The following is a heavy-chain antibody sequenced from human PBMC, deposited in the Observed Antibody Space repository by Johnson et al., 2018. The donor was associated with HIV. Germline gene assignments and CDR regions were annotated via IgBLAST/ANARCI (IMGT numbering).Heavy chain of an antibody. CDR3: AKDWGERYFDCTYDAFDI. CDR1: GFTVSSNY. J-gene: IGHJ3*02. D-gene: IGHD3-9*01. V-gene: IGHV3-66*01. Sequence: VQLVESGGGLVQPGGSLRLSCAASGFTVSSNYMSWVRQAPGKGLEWVSVIYSVGSTYYADSVKGRFTISRDNSKNTLYLQMNSLRAQDTAVYYCAKDWGERYFDCTYDAFDIWGQGTMVTVSS. CDR2: IYSVGST.